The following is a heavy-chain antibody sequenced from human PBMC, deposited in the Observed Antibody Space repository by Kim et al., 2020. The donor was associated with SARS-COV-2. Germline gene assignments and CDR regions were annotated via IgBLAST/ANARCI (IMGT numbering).Heavy chain of an antibody. J-gene: IGHJ4*02. Sequence: GGSLRLSCAASGLTFSSYAMHWVRQAPGKGLEWVAVISYDGSNKYYADSVEGRFTISRDNSKNTMYLQMNSLRAADTAVNYCARQILWHHAYDYWGQGTL. CDR2: ISYDGSNK. CDR3: ARQILWHHAYDY. V-gene: IGHV3-30*04. D-gene: IGHD2-15*01. CDR1: GLTFSSYA.